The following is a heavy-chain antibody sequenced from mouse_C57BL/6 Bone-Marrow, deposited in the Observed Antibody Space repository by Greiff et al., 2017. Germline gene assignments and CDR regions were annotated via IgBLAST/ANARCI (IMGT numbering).Heavy chain of an antibody. Sequence: EVQLQQPGPELVKPGASVKISCKASGYSFTDYCMTWVKQSNGQGLEWIGVINPTCGRTNYNEKFKSKATLTVDTSSSTAYMQLSSLTSEDSAVFYCARWYEYGCAMDYWGQGTTLTVSS. J-gene: IGHJ2*01. D-gene: IGHD2-4*01. CDR1: GYSFTDYC. V-gene: IGHV1-39*01. CDR3: ARWYEYGCAMDY. CDR2: INPTCGRT.